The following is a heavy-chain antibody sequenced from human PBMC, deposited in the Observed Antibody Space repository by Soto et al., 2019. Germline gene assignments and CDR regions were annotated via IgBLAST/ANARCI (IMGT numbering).Heavy chain of an antibody. J-gene: IGHJ5*02. V-gene: IGHV4-31*03. CDR1: GGSLNSGGYF. CDR2: VYSGDIT. CDR3: AREVMTSVTRGWFDP. D-gene: IGHD4-17*01. Sequence: TSETLSLTCTVSGGSLNSGGYFWSWIRQVPGKGLEWIGYVYSGDITYYNPSLQSRVTISLDTSKTQFSLSLTSVTAADTAMYFCAREVMTSVTRGWFDPWGQGILVTVSS.